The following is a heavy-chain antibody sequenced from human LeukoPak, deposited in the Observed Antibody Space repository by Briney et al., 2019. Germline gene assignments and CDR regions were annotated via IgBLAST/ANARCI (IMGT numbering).Heavy chain of an antibody. CDR1: GFTFSNYW. V-gene: IGHV3-30*18. CDR3: AKEGSNGDFDY. D-gene: IGHD1-26*01. CDR2: ISYDGSNK. J-gene: IGHJ4*02. Sequence: PGGSLRLSCAGSGFTFSNYWVHWVRQAPGKGLEWVTVISYDGSNKYYGDSVKGRFTISRDNSKNTLYLKMNSLRAEDTAVYYCAKEGSNGDFDYWGQGTLVTVSS.